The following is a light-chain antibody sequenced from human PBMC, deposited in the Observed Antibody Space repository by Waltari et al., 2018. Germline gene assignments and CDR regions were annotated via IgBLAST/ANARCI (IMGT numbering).Light chain of an antibody. CDR1: HIFTSN. CDR2: GAS. V-gene: IGKV3-15*01. CDR3: LKYNNWPPGYT. Sequence: RVMTQSPVTLSVSPGERATVPCRASHIFTSNVAWYQLKPGQAPRLLIYGASTRATDIPSRFSASASGTEFSLIISSLQSEDVAVYYCLKYNNWPPGYTFGQGTRLEIK. J-gene: IGKJ2*01.